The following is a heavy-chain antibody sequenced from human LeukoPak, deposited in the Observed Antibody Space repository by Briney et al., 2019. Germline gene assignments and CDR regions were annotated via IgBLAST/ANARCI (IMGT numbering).Heavy chain of an antibody. CDR1: GGSFSGYY. CDR3: ARRRGIVVVPATKGNDFDY. Sequence: SETLSLTCAVYGGSFSGYYWSWIRQPPGKGLEWIGEINHSGSTNYNPSLKSRVTISVDTSKNQFSLKLSSVTAADTAVYYCARRRGIVVVPATKGNDFDYWGQGTLVTVSS. V-gene: IGHV4-34*01. J-gene: IGHJ4*02. CDR2: INHSGST. D-gene: IGHD2-2*01.